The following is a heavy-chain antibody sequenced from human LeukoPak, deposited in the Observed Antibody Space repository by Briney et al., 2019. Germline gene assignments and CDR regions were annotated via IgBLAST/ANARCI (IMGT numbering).Heavy chain of an antibody. CDR3: AKGGTPNGMDV. V-gene: IGHV3-23*01. CDR2: ISGSGGST. CDR1: GFTFSSYG. J-gene: IGHJ6*02. Sequence: GGSLRLSCAASGFTFSSYGMHWVRQAPGKGLEWVSAISGSGGSTYYADSVKGRFTISRDNSKNTLFLQMNSLRAEDTAVYYCAKGGTPNGMDVWGQGTTVTVSS. D-gene: IGHD1-1*01.